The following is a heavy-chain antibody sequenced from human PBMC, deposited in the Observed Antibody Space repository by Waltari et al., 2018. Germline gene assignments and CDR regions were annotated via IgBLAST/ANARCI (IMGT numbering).Heavy chain of an antibody. D-gene: IGHD2-2*01. CDR2: IIPIFGTA. J-gene: IGHJ4*02. CDR3: ARGEIDGGCSSTSCYPVGYFDY. Sequence: QVQLVQSGAEVKKPGSSVKVSCKASGGTFSSYAISWVRQAPGQGLEWMGGIIPIFGTANYAQKFQGRVTITADESTSTAYMELSSLRSEDTAVYYCARGEIDGGCSSTSCYPVGYFDYWGQGTLVTVSS. V-gene: IGHV1-69*13. CDR1: GGTFSSYA.